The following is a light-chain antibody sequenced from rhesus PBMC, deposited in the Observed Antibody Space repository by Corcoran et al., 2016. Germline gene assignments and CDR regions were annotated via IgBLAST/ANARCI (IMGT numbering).Light chain of an antibody. CDR2: GAS. CDR1: QSVSSY. Sequence: QVILTQSPATLSLSPGERATLSCRASQSVSSYLDWYQQKPGQAPRLLIYGASPRAPGNPDRFRGSGSGTDFTLTISSLEPEDVGVYHCYQHSSGYSFGQGTKVEIK. CDR3: YQHSSGYS. V-gene: IGKV3-10*01. J-gene: IGKJ2*01.